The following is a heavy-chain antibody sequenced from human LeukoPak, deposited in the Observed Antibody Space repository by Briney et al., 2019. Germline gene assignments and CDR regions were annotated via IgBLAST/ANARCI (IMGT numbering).Heavy chain of an antibody. J-gene: IGHJ6*03. CDR2: IHYSGST. D-gene: IGHD2-15*01. V-gene: IGHV4-39*07. CDR1: GGSISSSSYY. Sequence: SETLSLTCTVSGGSISSSSYYWAWIRQPPGKGLERIGSIHYSGSTNYNPSLKSRVTISVDTSKNQFSLKLSSVTAADTAAYYCARGYCSGGSCYSYYYYNYMDVWGKGTTVTVSS. CDR3: ARGYCSGGSCYSYYYYNYMDV.